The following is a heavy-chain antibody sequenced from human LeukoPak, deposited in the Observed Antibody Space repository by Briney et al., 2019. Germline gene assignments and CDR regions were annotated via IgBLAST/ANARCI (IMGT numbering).Heavy chain of an antibody. J-gene: IGHJ4*02. CDR1: GGSFSGYY. Sequence: SETLSLTCAVYGGSFSGYYWSWIRQPPGKGLEWIGEINHSGSTNYNPSLKSRVTISVDTSKNQFSPKLSSVTAADTAVYYCARKRIRYSYYDYWGQGTLVTVSS. D-gene: IGHD1-1*01. CDR3: ARKRIRYSYYDY. CDR2: INHSGST. V-gene: IGHV4-34*01.